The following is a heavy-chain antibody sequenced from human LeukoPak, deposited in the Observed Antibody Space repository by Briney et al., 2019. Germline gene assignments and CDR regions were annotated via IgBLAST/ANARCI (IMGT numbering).Heavy chain of an antibody. CDR3: AKSGRYSGYDFPDY. J-gene: IGHJ4*02. CDR2: ISGSGGNT. D-gene: IGHD5-12*01. V-gene: IGHV3-23*01. Sequence: TGGSLRLSCAASGFTFSSYGMSWVRQAPGKGLEWVSTISGSGGNTYYADSVKGRFTISSDNSKNTLYLQMSSLRADDTAVYYCAKSGRYSGYDFPDYWGQGTLVTVSS. CDR1: GFTFSSYG.